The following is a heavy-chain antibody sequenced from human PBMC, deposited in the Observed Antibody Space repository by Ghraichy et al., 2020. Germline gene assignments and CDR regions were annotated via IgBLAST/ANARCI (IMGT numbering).Heavy chain of an antibody. Sequence: SETLSLTCTVSGGSISSYYWSWIRQPPGKGLEWIGYIYYSGSTNYNPSLKSRVTISVDTSKNQFSLKLSSVTAADTAVYYCARDQRDSSSWYDYYYYMDVWGKGTTVTVSS. CDR2: IYYSGST. CDR1: GGSISSYY. D-gene: IGHD6-13*01. CDR3: ARDQRDSSSWYDYYYYMDV. J-gene: IGHJ6*03. V-gene: IGHV4-59*01.